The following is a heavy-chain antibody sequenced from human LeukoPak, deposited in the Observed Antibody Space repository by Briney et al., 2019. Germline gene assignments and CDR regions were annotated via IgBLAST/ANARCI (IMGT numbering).Heavy chain of an antibody. CDR3: AKAWTAGYDRAFFDS. J-gene: IGHJ4*02. V-gene: IGHV3-23*01. CDR2: ISGGGVNT. D-gene: IGHD3-3*01. CDR1: GFTFRSYG. Sequence: GGSLRLSCAASGFTFRSYGMTWVRQAPGKGIQWVSSISGGGVNTYYADSVKGWFTISRDNSRNTVYLQMNWLRVDDTATYYCAKAWTAGYDRAFFDSWGQGTLVTVSS.